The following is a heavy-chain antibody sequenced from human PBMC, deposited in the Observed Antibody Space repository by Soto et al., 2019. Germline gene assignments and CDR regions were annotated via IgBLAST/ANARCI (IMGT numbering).Heavy chain of an antibody. V-gene: IGHV1-46*01. Sequence: ASVKVSCKASGYTFTSYYMHWVRQAPGQGLEWMGIIKPSGGSTSYAQKFQGRVTMTRDTSTSTVYMELSSLRSEDTAVYYCAREAGITGTNPWFDPWGQGTLVTV. CDR1: GYTFTSYY. D-gene: IGHD1-7*01. CDR3: AREAGITGTNPWFDP. CDR2: IKPSGGST. J-gene: IGHJ5*02.